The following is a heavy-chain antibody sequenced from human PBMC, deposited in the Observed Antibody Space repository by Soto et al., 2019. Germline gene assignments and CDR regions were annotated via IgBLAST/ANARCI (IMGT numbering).Heavy chain of an antibody. CDR2: VYYSGST. Sequence: SLSLTCTVSVGSISSGGYYWTWILQHPGKGLEWIGYVYYSGSTFYNPSLKSRVTISVDTSKNQFSLRLSYVTAADTAVYYCARDVGCINGVCYEGRAYDVWGQGTMVTV. V-gene: IGHV4-31*03. D-gene: IGHD2-8*01. CDR3: ARDVGCINGVCYEGRAYDV. J-gene: IGHJ3*01. CDR1: VGSISSGGYY.